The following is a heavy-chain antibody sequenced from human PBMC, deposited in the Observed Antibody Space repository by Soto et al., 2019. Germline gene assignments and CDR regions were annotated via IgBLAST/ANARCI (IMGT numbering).Heavy chain of an antibody. D-gene: IGHD6-19*01. CDR2: ISDRGDTT. V-gene: IGHV3-23*01. Sequence: GGSLRLSCAASGFSFRNCAMSWVRQAPGRGLEWVSSISDRGDTTYYADSVKGRFTVSRDNSKITVYLQMTSLRAEDTAIYYCAKRNGWAEFDYWGQGTLVTVSS. J-gene: IGHJ4*02. CDR1: GFSFRNCA. CDR3: AKRNGWAEFDY.